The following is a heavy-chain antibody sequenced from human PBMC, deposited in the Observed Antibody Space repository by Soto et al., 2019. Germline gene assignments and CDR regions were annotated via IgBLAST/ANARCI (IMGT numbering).Heavy chain of an antibody. CDR1: GFTFSSYA. CDR3: ARDRLPRITMIVVVSFDY. V-gene: IGHV3-30-3*01. J-gene: IGHJ4*02. D-gene: IGHD3-22*01. Sequence: LRLSCAASGFTFSSYAMHWVRQAPGKGLEWVAVISYDGSNKYYADSVKGRFTISRDNSKNTLYLQMNSLRAEDTAVYYCARDRLPRITMIVVVSFDYWGQGTLVTVSS. CDR2: ISYDGSNK.